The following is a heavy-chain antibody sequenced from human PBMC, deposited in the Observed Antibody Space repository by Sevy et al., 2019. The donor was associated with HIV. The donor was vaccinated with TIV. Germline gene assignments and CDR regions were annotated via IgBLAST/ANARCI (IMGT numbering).Heavy chain of an antibody. CDR2: ISSSSSTI. CDR1: GFTFCSYS. Sequence: GGSLRLSCAASGFTFCSYSMNWVRQAPGKGLEWVSYISSSSSTIYYADSVKGRFTISRDNAKNLLYLQMNSLRAEDTAVYYCARVADSSRSFWGQGTLVTVSS. CDR3: ARVADSSRSF. V-gene: IGHV3-48*01. J-gene: IGHJ4*02. D-gene: IGHD6-13*01.